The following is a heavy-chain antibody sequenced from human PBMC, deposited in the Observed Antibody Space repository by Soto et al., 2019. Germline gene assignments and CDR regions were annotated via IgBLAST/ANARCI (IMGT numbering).Heavy chain of an antibody. CDR2: VHGGGST. Sequence: VQLVESGGGLIQPGGSLRLSCAASGFTVSNNHMTWVRQAAGKGLELVSFVHGGGSTSYADSVKGRFTISRDNSKNTPYLQMDSLRAEDTAIYYCAGRLTTAASLDYWGQGTLVTVSS. D-gene: IGHD3-16*01. J-gene: IGHJ4*02. V-gene: IGHV3-53*01. CDR1: GFTVSNNH. CDR3: AGRLTTAASLDY.